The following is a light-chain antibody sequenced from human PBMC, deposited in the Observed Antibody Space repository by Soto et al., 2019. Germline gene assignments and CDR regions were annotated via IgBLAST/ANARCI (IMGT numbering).Light chain of an antibody. V-gene: IGKV1-5*03. CDR1: QSISGW. CDR3: QQYNNYGSWT. Sequence: DMPVTQSPSTLSASVGDRVTITCRASQSISGWLAWYQQKPGKAPNLLIYKASTLESGVPSRFSGSGSGTGFTLTISSLQPDDFATYYCQQYNNYGSWTFGQGTKVEIK. CDR2: KAS. J-gene: IGKJ1*01.